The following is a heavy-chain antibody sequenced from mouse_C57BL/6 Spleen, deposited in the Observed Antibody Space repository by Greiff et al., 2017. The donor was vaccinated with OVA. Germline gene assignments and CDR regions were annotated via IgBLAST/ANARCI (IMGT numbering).Heavy chain of an antibody. CDR1: GYTFTSYT. V-gene: IGHV1-4*01. CDR2: INPSSGYT. J-gene: IGHJ3*01. Sequence: VQLQQSGADLARPGASVKMSCKASGYTFTSYTMHWVKQRPGQGLEWIGYINPSSGYTKYNQKFKDKATLTADKSSSTAYMQLSSLTSEDSAVYYCARSDDPWFAYWGQGTLVTVSA. CDR3: ARSDDPWFAY.